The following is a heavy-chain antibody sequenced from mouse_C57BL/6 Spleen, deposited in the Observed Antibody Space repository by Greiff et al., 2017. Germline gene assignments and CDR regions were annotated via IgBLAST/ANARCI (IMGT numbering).Heavy chain of an antibody. CDR2: IHPNSGST. D-gene: IGHD1-1*01. J-gene: IGHJ2*01. CDR3: ARGVVATGNYFDY. Sequence: ESGAELVKPGASVKLSCKASGYTFTSYWMHWVKQRPGQGLEWIGMIHPNSGSTNYNEKFKSKATLTVDKSSSTAYMQLSSLTSEDAAVYYCARGVVATGNYFDYWGQDTTLTVSS. CDR1: GYTFTSYW. V-gene: IGHV1-64*01.